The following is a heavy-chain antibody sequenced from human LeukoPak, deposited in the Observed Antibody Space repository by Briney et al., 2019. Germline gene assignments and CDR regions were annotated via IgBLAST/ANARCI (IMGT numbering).Heavy chain of an antibody. J-gene: IGHJ4*02. CDR1: GFTFSSYA. D-gene: IGHD3-3*01. Sequence: GGSLRLSCAASGFTFSSYAMSWVRQAPGKGLEWVSAISGSGGSTYYADSVKGRFTISRDNSKNTLYLQMNSLRAEDTAVYYCAILSVPITIFGVAPFDYWGQGTLVTVSS. CDR2: ISGSGGST. V-gene: IGHV3-23*01. CDR3: AILSVPITIFGVAPFDY.